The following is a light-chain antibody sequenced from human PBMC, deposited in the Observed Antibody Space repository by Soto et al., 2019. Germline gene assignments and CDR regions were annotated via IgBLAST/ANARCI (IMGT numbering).Light chain of an antibody. Sequence: EIAWTQSQATLSLSPGGRATLYCIASQSVSSDHLAWYQQKSGQAPRLLIYGASNRATGIPDRFSGSGSGTEFTLTISSLQSEDFAVYYCHQYNGWPRPFGQGANVAIK. V-gene: IGKV3D-15*01. CDR2: GAS. CDR1: QSVSSD. J-gene: IGKJ1*01. CDR3: HQYNGWPRP.